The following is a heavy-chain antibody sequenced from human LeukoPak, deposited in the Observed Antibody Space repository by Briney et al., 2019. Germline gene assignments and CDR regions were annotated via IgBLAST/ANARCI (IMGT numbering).Heavy chain of an antibody. CDR2: INSIETTI. Sequence: GSLRLSCEASGFAFSDYWMHWIRQVPGKGPVWVSGINSIETTIIYADSVKGRFTISRDNIKNTLYLQMTRLRVEDTAIYYCARADFADYHFDYWGRGTLVTVSS. CDR1: GFAFSDYW. D-gene: IGHD4-17*01. V-gene: IGHV3-74*01. CDR3: ARADFADYHFDY. J-gene: IGHJ4*02.